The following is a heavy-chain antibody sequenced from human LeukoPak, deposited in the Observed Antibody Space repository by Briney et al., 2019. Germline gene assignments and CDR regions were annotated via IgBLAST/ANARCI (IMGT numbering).Heavy chain of an antibody. V-gene: IGHV1-24*01. CDR3: ATGPPYSGSLMDY. Sequence: ASVKVSCKVSGYTLTELSMHWVRQAPGKGLEWMGGFDPEDGETIYAQKFQGRVTLTEDTSTDTAYMELSSLRSEDTAVYYCATGPPYSGSLMDYWGQGTLVTVSS. CDR2: FDPEDGET. CDR1: GYTLTELS. J-gene: IGHJ4*02. D-gene: IGHD1-26*01.